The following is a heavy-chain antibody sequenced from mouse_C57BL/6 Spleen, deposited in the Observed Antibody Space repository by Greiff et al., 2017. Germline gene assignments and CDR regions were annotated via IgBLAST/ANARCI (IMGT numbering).Heavy chain of an antibody. CDR2: ISDGGSYT. Sequence: EVQLVESGGGLVKPGGSLKLSCAASGFTFSSYAMSWVRQTPEKRLEWVATISDGGSYTYYPDNVKGRFTMSRDNAKNSLYLQMSHLKSEDTAMYYCARDQALAMDYWGQGTSVTVSS. J-gene: IGHJ4*01. D-gene: IGHD3-2*02. CDR3: ARDQALAMDY. CDR1: GFTFSSYA. V-gene: IGHV5-4*01.